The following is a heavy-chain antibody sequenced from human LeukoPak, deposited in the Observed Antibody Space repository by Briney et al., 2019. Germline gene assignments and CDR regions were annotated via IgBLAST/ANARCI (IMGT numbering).Heavy chain of an antibody. J-gene: IGHJ3*01. CDR1: GYSFTSYW. CDR3: ARPNITSYYDSRGSDAFDV. V-gene: IGHV5-10-1*01. CDR2: IDPRDSYT. D-gene: IGHD3-22*01. Sequence: PGESLKISCKGSGYSFTSYWISWVRQMPGKGLEWMGRIDPRDSYTKYSPSFQGHVSISADKSISTAYLQWSSLKASDTAIYYCARPNITSYYDSRGSDAFDVWGQGTMVTVSS.